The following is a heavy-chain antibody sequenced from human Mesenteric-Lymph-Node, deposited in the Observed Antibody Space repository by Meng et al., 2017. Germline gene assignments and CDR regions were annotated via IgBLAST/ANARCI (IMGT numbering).Heavy chain of an antibody. CDR2: IHSSGST. J-gene: IGHJ5*02. D-gene: IGHD3-10*01. CDR1: GGSISSGGYY. Sequence: QGQLQESGPGLVKPSQTLSLTCTVSGGSISSGGYYWGWIRQHPGKGLEWIGYIHSSGSTYYNPSLRSRLTISVDTSKNQFSLKLSSVTAADTAVYYCARASYGSGSPLGESWFDPWGQGTLVTVSS. V-gene: IGHV4-31*03. CDR3: ARASYGSGSPLGESWFDP.